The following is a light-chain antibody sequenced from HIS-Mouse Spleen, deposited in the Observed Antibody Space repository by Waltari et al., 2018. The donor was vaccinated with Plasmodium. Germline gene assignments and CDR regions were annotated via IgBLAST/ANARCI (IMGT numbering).Light chain of an antibody. J-gene: IGKJ2*01. CDR3: QQYYSTPYT. CDR1: QSVLYSSNNKNY. V-gene: IGKV4-1*01. CDR2: WAS. Sequence: DIVMTQSPDSLAGSLGERATINCKSSQSVLYSSNNKNYLAWYQQKPGQPPKLLIYWASTRESGVPARFSGSGSGTDFTLTISSLQAEDVAVYYCQQYYSTPYTFGQGTKLEIK.